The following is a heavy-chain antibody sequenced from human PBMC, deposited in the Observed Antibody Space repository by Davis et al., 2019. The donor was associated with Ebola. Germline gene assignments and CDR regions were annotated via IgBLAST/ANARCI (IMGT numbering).Heavy chain of an antibody. CDR2: IYPSDSDT. V-gene: IGHV5-51*01. D-gene: IGHD3-10*01. CDR3: ARQLNYYGSGFYQLDF. Sequence: GESLKISCKGSGYIFTSYWIAWVRQMPGKGLEWMGIIYPSDSDTRYSPSFQGQVTISADKSITPAYLQWSSLKASDTAMYYCARQLNYYGSGFYQLDFWGQGTLVTVSS. J-gene: IGHJ4*02. CDR1: GYIFTSYW.